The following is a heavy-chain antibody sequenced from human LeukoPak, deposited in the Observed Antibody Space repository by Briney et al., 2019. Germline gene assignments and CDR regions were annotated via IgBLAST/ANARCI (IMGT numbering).Heavy chain of an antibody. D-gene: IGHD3-22*01. J-gene: IGHJ6*03. Sequence: GGSLRLSCAAAEFTFTIFSMNWVRQAPGKWLEWLSYIISSSSNIYYADSVKGRFTISRDNGKNSLYLKMNSLRDEDKDVYYCARCDSSGYYFSYYYYMDVWGKGTTVTVSS. CDR2: IISSSSNI. CDR3: ARCDSSGYYFSYYYYMDV. CDR1: EFTFTIFS. V-gene: IGHV3-48*02.